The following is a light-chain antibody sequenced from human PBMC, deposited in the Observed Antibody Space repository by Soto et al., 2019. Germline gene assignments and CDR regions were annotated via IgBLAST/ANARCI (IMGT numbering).Light chain of an antibody. V-gene: IGLV2-14*01. Sequence: QSALTQPASVSGSPGQSITISCIGTSSDVGGYDYVSWYQQNPGKAPKLIIYEVINRPSGVSSRFSGSKSGNTASLTISGLQAEDEADYYCSSYTSDSTHVFGSGTKLIVL. CDR1: SSDVGGYDY. J-gene: IGLJ1*01. CDR3: SSYTSDSTHV. CDR2: EVI.